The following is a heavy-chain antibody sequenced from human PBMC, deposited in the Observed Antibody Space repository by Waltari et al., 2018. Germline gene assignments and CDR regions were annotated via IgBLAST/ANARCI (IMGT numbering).Heavy chain of an antibody. Sequence: GLEWVGSVYYNGYKFYNPSLKSRLTLSMDTSNNHFSLSLTSVTAADTAVYYCVRQRSADFWSGYFDLWGQGTLVTVSS. J-gene: IGHJ4*02. D-gene: IGHD3-3*01. CDR2: VYYNGYK. V-gene: IGHV4-39*01. CDR3: VRQRSADFWSGYFDL.